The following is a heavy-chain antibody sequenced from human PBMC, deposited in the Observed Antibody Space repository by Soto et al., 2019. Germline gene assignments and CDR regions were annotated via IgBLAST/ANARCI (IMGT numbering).Heavy chain of an antibody. Sequence: EVQLLESGGGLVQPGGSLRLSCAASGFTFSSYAMSWVRQAPGKGLEWVSAISGSGGSTYYADSVKGRLTISRDNSKNTLYLQMTSLRAEDTAVYYCAKDRLGLPGSWFDPRGQGTLVTVSS. V-gene: IGHV3-23*01. CDR1: GFTFSSYA. J-gene: IGHJ5*02. D-gene: IGHD6-25*01. CDR2: ISGSGGST. CDR3: AKDRLGLPGSWFDP.